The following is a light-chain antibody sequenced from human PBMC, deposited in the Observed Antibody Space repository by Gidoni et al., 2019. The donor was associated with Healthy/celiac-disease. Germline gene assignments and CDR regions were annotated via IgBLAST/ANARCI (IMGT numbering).Light chain of an antibody. CDR3: QQYNSYPFT. Sequence: DIQMTQSPSTLSASVGDRVTITCRASQSISSWLAWYQQKPEKAPKLLIYDASSLESGVPSRFSGSRSGTEFTLTISSLQPDDFATYYCQQYNSYPFTFGQGTKLEIK. J-gene: IGKJ2*01. V-gene: IGKV1-5*01. CDR2: DAS. CDR1: QSISSW.